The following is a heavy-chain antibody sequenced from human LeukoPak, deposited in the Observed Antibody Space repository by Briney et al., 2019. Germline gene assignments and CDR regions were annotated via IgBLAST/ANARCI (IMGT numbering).Heavy chain of an antibody. CDR2: ISGSGGST. Sequence: GGPLRLSCAASGFTFSSYAMSWVRQAPGKGLEWVSGISGSGGSTYYADSVKGRFTISRDNSKNTLNLQMDSLRAEDTAVYYCAKDPNPREYQLLYGYWGQGTLVTVSS. D-gene: IGHD2-2*02. CDR3: AKDPNPREYQLLYGY. CDR1: GFTFSSYA. J-gene: IGHJ4*02. V-gene: IGHV3-23*01.